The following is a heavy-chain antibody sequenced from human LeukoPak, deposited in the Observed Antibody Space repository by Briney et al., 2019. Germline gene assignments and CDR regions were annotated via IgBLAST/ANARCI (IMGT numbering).Heavy chain of an antibody. CDR2: ITSSSDST. CDR1: GFSFSKFS. Sequence: GGSLRLSCAASGFSFSKFSMNWVRQAPGKGLEWISYITSSSDSTYYADSVKGRFTISRDNAKTSLYLQTDSLRAEDTAVYYCARVIGSYGDSAYWGQGTLVTVSS. V-gene: IGHV3-48*04. D-gene: IGHD4-17*01. CDR3: ARVIGSYGDSAY. J-gene: IGHJ4*02.